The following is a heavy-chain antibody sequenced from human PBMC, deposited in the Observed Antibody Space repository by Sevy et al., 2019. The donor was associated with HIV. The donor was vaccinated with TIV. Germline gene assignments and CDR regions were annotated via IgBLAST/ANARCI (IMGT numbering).Heavy chain of an antibody. CDR3: SREAYYYARRGENWFDP. CDR2: ISRTSTTT. D-gene: IGHD3-22*01. CDR1: GFTFSTYS. J-gene: IGHJ5*02. Sequence: GGSLRLSCKASGFTFSTYSMHWVRQAPGKGLEWVSSISRTSTTTYYADSAKGRFTISRDNAKNSLYLQMNSLRDEDTAVYACSREAYYYARRGENWFDPWGQGTLVTVSS. V-gene: IGHV3-48*02.